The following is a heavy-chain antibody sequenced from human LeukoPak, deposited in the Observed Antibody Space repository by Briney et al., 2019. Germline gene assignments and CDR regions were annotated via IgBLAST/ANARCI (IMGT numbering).Heavy chain of an antibody. CDR3: ASGSGWQDY. V-gene: IGHV3-30*02. D-gene: IGHD6-19*01. J-gene: IGHJ4*02. CDR1: GFTFNSYG. Sequence: GGSLRLSCAASGFTFNSYGMHWVRQAPGKGLEWVAFIRYDGSTEYYADSVRGRFTISRDNSKNTLYLQMNSLRAEDTAVYYCASGSGWQDYWGQGTLVTVSS. CDR2: IRYDGSTE.